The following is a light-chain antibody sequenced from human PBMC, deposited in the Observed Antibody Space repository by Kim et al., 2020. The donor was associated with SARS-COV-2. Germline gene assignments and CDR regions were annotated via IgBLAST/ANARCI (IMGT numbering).Light chain of an antibody. CDR1: SSNIGAGYD. CDR2: GNS. J-gene: IGLJ2*01. V-gene: IGLV1-40*01. Sequence: QAVVTQPPSVSGVPGQRVTISCTGSSSNIGAGYDVHWYQQLPGTAPKLLIYGNSNRPSGVPDRFSGSKSGTSASLAITGLQAEDEADYYCQSYDSSVVFGGGTQLTVL. CDR3: QSYDSSVV.